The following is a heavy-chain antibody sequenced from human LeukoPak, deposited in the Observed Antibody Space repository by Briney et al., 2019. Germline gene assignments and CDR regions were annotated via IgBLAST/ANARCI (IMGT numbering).Heavy chain of an antibody. J-gene: IGHJ3*02. D-gene: IGHD6-19*01. CDR2: ISRSSSYI. CDR3: ARDFPQPSSGWFENPGAAFDI. Sequence: GGSLSLPCAFPGFTHRRYSVNGVRQPPGQDLEWVSSISRSSSYIYYADSVKGRFTISRDNAKNSLYLQMNSLRAEDTAVYYCARDFPQPSSGWFENPGAAFDIWGQGTMVTVSS. V-gene: IGHV3-21*01. CDR1: GFTHRRYS.